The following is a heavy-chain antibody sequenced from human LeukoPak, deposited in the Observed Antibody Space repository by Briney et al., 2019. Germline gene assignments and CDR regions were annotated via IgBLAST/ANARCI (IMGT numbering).Heavy chain of an antibody. D-gene: IGHD5/OR15-5a*01. V-gene: IGHV5-51*01. J-gene: IGHJ5*02. CDR2: IYPGDSDT. Sequence: KTGESLKISCKGSGYSFTNYRIGWVRQMPGKGLEWMGTIYPGDSDTRYSPSFQGQVTISVDKSISTAYLQWSSLKASDTAMYYCARRRTLRLDAFDPWGQGTLVTVSS. CDR1: GYSFTNYR. CDR3: ARRRTLRLDAFDP.